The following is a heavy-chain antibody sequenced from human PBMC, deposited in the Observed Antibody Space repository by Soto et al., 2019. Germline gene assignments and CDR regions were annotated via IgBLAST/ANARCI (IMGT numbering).Heavy chain of an antibody. J-gene: IGHJ4*02. Sequence: QVQLVESGGGVVQPGRSLRLSCAASGFTFSSYGMHWVRQAPGKGLEWVAVIWYDGSNKYYADSVKGRFNISRDNSKNSLYLQMNSRRAEDTAVYYCARGGRYYDILTGYYGDYWGQGTLVTVSS. D-gene: IGHD3-9*01. CDR1: GFTFSSYG. CDR3: ARGGRYYDILTGYYGDY. CDR2: IWYDGSNK. V-gene: IGHV3-33*01.